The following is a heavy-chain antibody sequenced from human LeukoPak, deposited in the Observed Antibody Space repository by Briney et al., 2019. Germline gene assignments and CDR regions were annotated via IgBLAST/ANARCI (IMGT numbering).Heavy chain of an antibody. CDR3: ARGHPRRGYYDSLLPDY. CDR2: IYYSGST. Sequence: SETLPLTCTVSGGSISSSSYYWGWIRQPPGKGLEWIGSIYYSGSTYYNPSLKSRVIIFVDTSKNQFSLKLSSVTAADTAVYYCARGHPRRGYYDSLLPDYWGQGTLVTVSS. V-gene: IGHV4-39*01. D-gene: IGHD3-22*01. J-gene: IGHJ4*02. CDR1: GGSISSSSYY.